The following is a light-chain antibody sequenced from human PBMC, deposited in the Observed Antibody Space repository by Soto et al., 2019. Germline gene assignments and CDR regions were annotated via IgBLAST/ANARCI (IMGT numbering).Light chain of an antibody. J-gene: IGKJ1*01. Sequence: DIPLTPSPSFLSASVGDRVTITCRASQGISSYLAWYQQKPGKAPELLIYDASSLKSGVPSRFSGSGSGTEFTLTISSLQPDDFATYYCQQYNTYSAFGQGTKVDIK. CDR2: DAS. CDR3: QQYNTYSA. V-gene: IGKV1-9*01. CDR1: QGISSY.